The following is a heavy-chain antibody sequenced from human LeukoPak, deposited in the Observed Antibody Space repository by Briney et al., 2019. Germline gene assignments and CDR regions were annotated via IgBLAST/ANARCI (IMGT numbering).Heavy chain of an antibody. D-gene: IGHD3-9*01. CDR1: GFTFSSYG. J-gene: IGHJ4*02. CDR3: VRSLTGTDDY. V-gene: IGHV3-23*01. CDR2: ISGSGGST. Sequence: PGGSLRLSCAASGFTFSSYGMSWVRQAPGKGLEWVSAISGSGGSTYYADSVKGRFTISRDNAKNTVYLQMNSLRAEDTALYFCVRSLTGTDDYWGQGTLVTVSS.